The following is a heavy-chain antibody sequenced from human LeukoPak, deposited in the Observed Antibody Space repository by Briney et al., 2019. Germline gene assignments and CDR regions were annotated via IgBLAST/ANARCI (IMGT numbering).Heavy chain of an antibody. CDR3: ASRNFYGSGSYQYYFDY. D-gene: IGHD3-10*01. CDR1: GLTFSKYA. Sequence: GGSLRLSCVVSGLTFSKYAMSWVRQAPGKGLEWVSAISDSGGSTYYADSVKGRFTVSRDNSKNTLYLQVNSLRAEDTAIYYCASRNFYGSGSYQYYFDYWGQGTLVTVSS. V-gene: IGHV3-23*01. CDR2: ISDSGGST. J-gene: IGHJ4*02.